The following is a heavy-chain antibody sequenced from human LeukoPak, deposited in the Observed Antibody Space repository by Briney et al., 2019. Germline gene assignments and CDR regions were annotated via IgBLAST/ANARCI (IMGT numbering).Heavy chain of an antibody. D-gene: IGHD2-21*02. CDR2: IYYSGST. V-gene: IGHV4-39*01. Sequence: SETLSLTCTVSDASISSSNYYWGWIRQPPGKGLEWIGSIYYSGSTHYNPSLKSRVTVSVDTSKNQFSLKLRSVTAADTAVYYCARQPYGSYCGGDCYQPYYFDYWGQGTLVTVSS. CDR1: DASISSSNYY. J-gene: IGHJ4*02. CDR3: ARQPYGSYCGGDCYQPYYFDY.